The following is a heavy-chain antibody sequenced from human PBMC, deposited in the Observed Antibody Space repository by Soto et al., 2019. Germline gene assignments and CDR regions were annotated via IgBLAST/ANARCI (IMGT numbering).Heavy chain of an antibody. CDR2: ISRSGSTI. CDR3: ARGTSGYSGYYLPPDY. J-gene: IGHJ4*02. CDR1: GFTFSDHY. Sequence: QVQLVESGGGLVKPGGSLRLSCAASGFTFSDHYMSWIRQAPGKGLEWISYISRSGSTIYYADSVKGRFTISRDNARNSLYLQMNSLRAEETAVYYCARGTSGYSGYYLPPDYWGQSTLVTVSS. V-gene: IGHV3-11*01. D-gene: IGHD5-12*01.